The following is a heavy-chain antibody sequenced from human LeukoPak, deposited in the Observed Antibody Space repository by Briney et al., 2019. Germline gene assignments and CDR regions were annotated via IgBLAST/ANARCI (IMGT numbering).Heavy chain of an antibody. Sequence: SQTLSLTCAVSGGSISSGGYSWSWIRQPPGKGLEWIGYIYHSGSTYYNPSLKSRVTISVDRSKNQFSLKLSSVTAADTAVYYCARGIDILTGWALDYWGQGTLVTVSS. CDR3: ARGIDILTGWALDY. CDR2: IYHSGST. CDR1: GGSISSGGYS. D-gene: IGHD3-9*01. V-gene: IGHV4-30-2*01. J-gene: IGHJ4*02.